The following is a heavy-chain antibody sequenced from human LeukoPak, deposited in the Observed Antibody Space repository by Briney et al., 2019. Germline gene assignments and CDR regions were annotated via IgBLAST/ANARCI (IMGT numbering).Heavy chain of an antibody. V-gene: IGHV3-11*01. J-gene: IGHJ6*02. D-gene: IGHD6-6*01. CDR2: ISSSGSTI. CDR1: GFTFSDYY. CDR3: ARSRRVYSSSSAYFYGMDV. Sequence: GGALRLSCAASGFTFSDYYMSWIRQAPGKGREWVSYISSSGSTIYYADSVKGRFTISRDNDKNSLYLQMNSLRAEDTAVYYCARSRRVYSSSSAYFYGMDVWGQGTTVTVSS.